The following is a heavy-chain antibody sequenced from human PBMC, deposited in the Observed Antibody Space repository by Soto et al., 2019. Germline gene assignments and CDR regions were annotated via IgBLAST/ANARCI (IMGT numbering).Heavy chain of an antibody. CDR2: INDTGNI. Sequence: QVQLQQWGAGLLKPSETLSLTCAVYGGSFSGYQWTWIRQTPGKGLEWIGEINDTGNINYNPSLKSRVTIFIDTPKKQISLKLTSVTAADTAVYYCARGLILWFGELSRRGGYYSGMDVWGKGTTVTVSS. V-gene: IGHV4-34*01. D-gene: IGHD3-10*01. J-gene: IGHJ6*04. CDR1: GGSFSGYQ. CDR3: ARGLILWFGELSRRGGYYSGMDV.